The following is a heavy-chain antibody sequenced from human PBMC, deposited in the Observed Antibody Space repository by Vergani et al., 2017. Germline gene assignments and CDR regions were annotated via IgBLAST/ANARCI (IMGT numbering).Heavy chain of an antibody. D-gene: IGHD5-12*01. J-gene: IGHJ6*02. CDR2: ITPFFPTG. Sequence: QVQLVQSGAEVKKPGSSVKVSCKASGGTFNIYSVSWLRQAPGQGPEWMGGITPFFPTGHYAQKFQGRVTITADESATTVYMELSSLRSEDTAVYYCARLPLGKYSGYDYYYYYGMDVWGQGP. CDR1: GGTFNIYS. CDR3: ARLPLGKYSGYDYYYYYGMDV. V-gene: IGHV1-69*12.